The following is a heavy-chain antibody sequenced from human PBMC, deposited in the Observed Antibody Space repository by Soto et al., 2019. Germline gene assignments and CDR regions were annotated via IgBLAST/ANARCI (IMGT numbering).Heavy chain of an antibody. V-gene: IGHV1-69*13. CDR3: ASHREGYSLFFDY. D-gene: IGHD1-26*01. CDR2: IIPIFGTA. Sequence: SVKVSCKASGGTFSSYAISWVRQAPGQGLEWMGGIIPIFGTANYAQKFQGRVTITADESTSTAYMELSSLRSEDTAVYYCASHREGYSLFFDYWGQGTLVTVSS. CDR1: GGTFSSYA. J-gene: IGHJ4*02.